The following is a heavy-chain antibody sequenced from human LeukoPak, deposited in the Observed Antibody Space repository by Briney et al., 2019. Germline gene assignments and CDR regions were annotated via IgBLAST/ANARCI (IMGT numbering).Heavy chain of an antibody. V-gene: IGHV4-39*01. J-gene: IGHJ5*02. D-gene: IGHD6-13*01. CDR2: IYYSGNT. CDR1: GGSISSSSYY. Sequence: SETLSLTCTVSGGSISSSSYYWGWIRQPPGKGLEWIGSIYYSGNTYYNPSLKSRVTVSVDTSKNQISLKLNSVTAADTAVYYCARLPSSSWLNWFDPWGQGTLVTVSS. CDR3: ARLPSSSWLNWFDP.